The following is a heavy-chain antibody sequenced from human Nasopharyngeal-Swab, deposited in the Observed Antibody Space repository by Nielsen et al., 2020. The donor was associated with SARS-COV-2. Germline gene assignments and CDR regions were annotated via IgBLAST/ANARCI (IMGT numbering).Heavy chain of an antibody. CDR3: ARRNLYYDFWSGYYYYFDY. D-gene: IGHD3-3*01. CDR1: GFTFSSYW. Sequence: GGSLRLSCAASGFTFSSYWMSWVRQAPGKGLEWVANIKQDGSEKYYVDSVKGRFTISRDNAKNSLYLQMNSLRAEDTAVYYCARRNLYYDFWSGYYYYFDYWGQGTLVTVSP. CDR2: IKQDGSEK. V-gene: IGHV3-7*01. J-gene: IGHJ4*02.